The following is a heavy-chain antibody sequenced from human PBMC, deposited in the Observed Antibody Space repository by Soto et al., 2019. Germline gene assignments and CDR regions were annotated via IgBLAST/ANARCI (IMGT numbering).Heavy chain of an antibody. V-gene: IGHV1-69*13. CDR1: GGSFSNFG. D-gene: IGHD5-12*01. CDR2: IVPVFGRP. CDR3: ASLSSQNSGYDYGWFDP. Sequence: GASVKVSCKASGGSFSNFGISWVRQAPGQGLEWMGGIVPVFGRPNYAQRFRGRLTITADESTSTGYMELISLRSDDTAVYYCASLSSQNSGYDYGWFDPWGQGTLVTVSS. J-gene: IGHJ5*02.